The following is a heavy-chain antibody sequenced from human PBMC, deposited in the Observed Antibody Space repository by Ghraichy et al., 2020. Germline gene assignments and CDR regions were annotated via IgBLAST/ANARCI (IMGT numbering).Heavy chain of an antibody. J-gene: IGHJ4*02. Sequence: GGSLRLSCAASGFTFSSYAMSWVRQAPGKGLEWVSAISGSGGSTYYADSVKGRFTISRDNSKNTLYLQMNRLRAEDTAVYYCAKDLGYSSGWHLFDYWGQGTLVTVSS. CDR2: ISGSGGST. CDR3: AKDLGYSSGWHLFDY. CDR1: GFTFSSYA. D-gene: IGHD6-19*01. V-gene: IGHV3-23*01.